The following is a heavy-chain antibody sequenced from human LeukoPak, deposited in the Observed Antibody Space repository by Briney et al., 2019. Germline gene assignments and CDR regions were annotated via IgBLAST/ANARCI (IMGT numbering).Heavy chain of an antibody. CDR2: IYYSGST. D-gene: IGHD3-10*01. CDR3: AREVWFGEFVQFNWFDP. V-gene: IGHV4-61*01. J-gene: IGHJ5*02. CDR1: GGSVSSGSYY. Sequence: PSETLSLTCTVSGGSVSSGSYYWSWIRQPPGKGLEWIGYIYYSGSTNYNPSLESRVTISVDTSKNQFSLKLSSVTAADTAVYYCAREVWFGEFVQFNWFDPWGQGTLVTVSS.